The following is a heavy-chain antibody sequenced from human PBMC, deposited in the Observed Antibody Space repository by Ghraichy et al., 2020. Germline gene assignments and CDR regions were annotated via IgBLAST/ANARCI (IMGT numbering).Heavy chain of an antibody. J-gene: IGHJ3*02. CDR3: AKVDDSSGYYYEDDAFDI. CDR2: ISGSGGST. V-gene: IGHV3-23*01. CDR1: GFTFSSYA. D-gene: IGHD3-22*01. Sequence: GGSLRLSCAASGFTFSSYAMSWVRQAPGKGLEWVSGISGSGGSTYYADSVRGRFTISRDNSKNTLYLQMNSLRAEDTAVYYCAKVDDSSGYYYEDDAFDIWGQGTMVTVSS.